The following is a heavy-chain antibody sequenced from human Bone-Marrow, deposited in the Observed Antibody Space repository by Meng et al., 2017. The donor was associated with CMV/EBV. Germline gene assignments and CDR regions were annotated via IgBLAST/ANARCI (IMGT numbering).Heavy chain of an antibody. D-gene: IGHD2-2*01. CDR1: GGTFSSYA. CDR2: IIPILGIA. Sequence: SVKVSCKASGGTFSSYAISWVRQAPGQGLEWMGGIIPILGIANYAQKFQGRVTITADKSTSTAYMELSSLRSEDTAVYYCARIDCSSTSCYAYINGMDVWGQGTTVTVSS. CDR3: ARIDCSSTSCYAYINGMDV. V-gene: IGHV1-69*10. J-gene: IGHJ6*02.